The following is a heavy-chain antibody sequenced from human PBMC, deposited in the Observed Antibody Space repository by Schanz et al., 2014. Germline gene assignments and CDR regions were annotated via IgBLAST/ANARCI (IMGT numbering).Heavy chain of an antibody. CDR1: GITFSDYA. D-gene: IGHD5-12*01. Sequence: EVQLLESGGALEQPGGSLRLSCAASGITFSDYAMSWVRQAPGKGLEWVSSISDSGSYTGYADSVKGRFTISRDNSKNTVYLHMKSLRDEDTAVYYCAKDMNREATAPESWGQGTLVVVSS. V-gene: IGHV3-23*01. CDR2: ISDSGSYT. CDR3: AKDMNREATAPES. J-gene: IGHJ5*02.